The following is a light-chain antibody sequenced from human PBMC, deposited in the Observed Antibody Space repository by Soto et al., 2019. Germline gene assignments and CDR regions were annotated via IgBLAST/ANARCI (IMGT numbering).Light chain of an antibody. J-gene: IGKJ2*01. Sequence: EIVLTQSPDTLSLSPGETATLSCRASQSVSSAYLAWYQQKPGQAPRLLIYGISSRATGIPDRFRGRGSGTDFTLTISRLEPEDFAVYYCHQYNTSPDTFGQGTNLEI. CDR1: QSVSSAY. CDR3: HQYNTSPDT. V-gene: IGKV3-20*01. CDR2: GIS.